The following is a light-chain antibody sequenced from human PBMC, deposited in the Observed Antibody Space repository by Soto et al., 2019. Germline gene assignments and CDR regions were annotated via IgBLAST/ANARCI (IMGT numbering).Light chain of an antibody. V-gene: IGKV1-16*01. CDR2: DAS. Sequence: DIQMTQSPSPLSASVGDRVTIICQASQDISNYLNWYQQQPGKAPKLLMHDASTLESGVSSRFSGSGSGTEFTLTINNLQPDDFVTYYCQQYKTYPANAFGQGTRLEVK. J-gene: IGKJ2*01. CDR3: QQYKTYPANA. CDR1: QDISNY.